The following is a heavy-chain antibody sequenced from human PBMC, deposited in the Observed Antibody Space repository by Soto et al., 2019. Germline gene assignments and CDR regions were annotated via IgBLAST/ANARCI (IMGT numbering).Heavy chain of an antibody. CDR1: GGSISSGGYY. CDR3: ARGFDYYGSGHLFDY. J-gene: IGHJ4*02. V-gene: IGHV4-31*03. Sequence: SETLSLTCTVSGGSISSGGYYWSWIRQHPGKGLEWIGYIYYSGSTYYNPSLKSRVTISVDTSKNQFSLKLSSVTAADTAVYYCARGFDYYGSGHLFDYWGQGTLVTVSS. D-gene: IGHD3-10*01. CDR2: IYYSGST.